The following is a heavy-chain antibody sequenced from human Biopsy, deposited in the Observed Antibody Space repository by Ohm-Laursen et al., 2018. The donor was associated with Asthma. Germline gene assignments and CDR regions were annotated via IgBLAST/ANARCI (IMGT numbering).Heavy chain of an antibody. V-gene: IGHV3-23*01. CDR1: GFPFSTYA. J-gene: IGHJ4*02. D-gene: IGHD7-27*01. CDR2: ILGNGVTT. CDR3: ASELGIGY. Sequence: GSLRLSCAASGFPFSTYAMSWARQAPGRGLEWVSSILGNGVTTYYVDSVKGRFTISRDNSKNTVDLQMRSLRAEDTAVYYCASELGIGYWGQGILVTVSS.